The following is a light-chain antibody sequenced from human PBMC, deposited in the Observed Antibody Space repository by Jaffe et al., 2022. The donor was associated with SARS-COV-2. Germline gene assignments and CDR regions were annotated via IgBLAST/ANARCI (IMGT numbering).Light chain of an antibody. V-gene: IGLV2-8*01. CDR2: EVS. CDR1: SSDVGGYNY. J-gene: IGLJ2*01. Sequence: QSALTQPPSASGSPGQSVTISCTGTSSDVGGYNYVSWYQQHPGKAPKLMIYEVSKRPSGVPDRFSGSKSGNTASLTVSGLQAEDEADYYCCSYAGSNNFRVFGGGTKLTVL. CDR3: CSYAGSNNFRV.